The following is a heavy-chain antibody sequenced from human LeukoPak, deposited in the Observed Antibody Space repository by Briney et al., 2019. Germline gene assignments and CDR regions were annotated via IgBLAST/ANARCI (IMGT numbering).Heavy chain of an antibody. CDR1: AFSFSRYA. V-gene: IGHV3-23*01. CDR2: ISISGGAT. D-gene: IGHD1-14*01. Sequence: GGSLRLSYAASAFSFSRYAISWVLQAPGKGLEWILTISISGGATYYAESVRRSFTITRNDSENTLYLQMNSLRAEDTAVYYFAKATGYLVWGQGTPVTVSS. CDR3: AKATGYLV. J-gene: IGHJ4*02.